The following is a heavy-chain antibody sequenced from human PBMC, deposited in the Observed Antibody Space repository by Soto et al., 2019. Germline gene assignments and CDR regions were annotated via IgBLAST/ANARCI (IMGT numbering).Heavy chain of an antibody. J-gene: IGHJ6*02. CDR1: GGTFSSYA. Sequence: SVKVSCKASGGTFSSYAISWVRQATGQGLEWMGGIIPIFGTANYAQKFQGRVTITADKSTSTAYMELSSLRSEDTAVYYCARVTDNWNDYYYYGMDVWGQGTTVTVSS. D-gene: IGHD1-1*01. CDR2: IIPIFGTA. CDR3: ARVTDNWNDYYYYGMDV. V-gene: IGHV1-69*06.